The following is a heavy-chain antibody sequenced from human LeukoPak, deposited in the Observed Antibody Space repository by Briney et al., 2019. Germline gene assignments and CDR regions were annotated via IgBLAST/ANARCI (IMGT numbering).Heavy chain of an antibody. CDR2: IIPILGVA. V-gene: IGHV1-69*04. J-gene: IGHJ4*02. Sequence: SVKVSCKASGGTFSSYAISWVRQAPGQGLEWMGRIIPILGVANYAQNFQGRVTVTADESTGTAYMELSSLRSDDTAIYYCARDNPPYCNGGSCYSYWGQGTLVTVSS. CDR3: ARDNPPYCNGGSCYSY. CDR1: GGTFSSYA. D-gene: IGHD2-15*01.